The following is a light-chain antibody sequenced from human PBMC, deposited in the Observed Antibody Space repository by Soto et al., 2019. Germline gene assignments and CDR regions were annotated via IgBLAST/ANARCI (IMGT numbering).Light chain of an antibody. Sequence: QSALTQPRSVSGSPGQSVTISCTGTSSDVGGYKYVSWYQQHPGKAPKLMIYDVSKRPSGVPDRFSGSKSGNTAYLTISGLQAEDEADYYCYSYAGSYTNVFGTGTKLTVL. J-gene: IGLJ1*01. V-gene: IGLV2-11*01. CDR2: DVS. CDR3: YSYAGSYTNV. CDR1: SSDVGGYKY.